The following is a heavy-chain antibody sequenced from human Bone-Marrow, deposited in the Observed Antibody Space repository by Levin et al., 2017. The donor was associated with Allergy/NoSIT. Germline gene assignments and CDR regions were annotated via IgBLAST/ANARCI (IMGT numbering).Heavy chain of an antibody. V-gene: IGHV3-48*01. CDR1: GFTFSSYS. Sequence: GGSLRLSCAASGFTFSSYSMNWVRQAPGKGLEWVSYISSSSSTIYYADSVKGRFTISRDNAKNSLYLQMNSLRAEDTAVYYCARRGTMGYYYMDVWGKGTTVTVSS. CDR2: ISSSSSTI. J-gene: IGHJ6*03. CDR3: ARRGTMGYYYMDV. D-gene: IGHD3-16*01.